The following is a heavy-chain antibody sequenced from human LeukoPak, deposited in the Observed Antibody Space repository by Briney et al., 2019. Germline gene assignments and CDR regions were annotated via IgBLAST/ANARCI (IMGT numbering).Heavy chain of an antibody. CDR2: IYPGDSDT. D-gene: IGHD4-23*01. V-gene: IGHV5-51*01. J-gene: IGHJ4*02. Sequence: HGESLKISCKCSGYTFSTYWIGWVRQMPGKGLEWLGIIYPGDSDTRYSPSFQGQVTISADKSIATAYLQWSSLKASDTAMYYCARGGYGGKPHYFDYWGQGTLVTVSS. CDR1: GYTFSTYW. CDR3: ARGGYGGKPHYFDY.